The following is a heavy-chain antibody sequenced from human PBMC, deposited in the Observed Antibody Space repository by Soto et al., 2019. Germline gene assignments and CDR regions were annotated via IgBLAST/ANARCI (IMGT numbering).Heavy chain of an antibody. CDR3: ARVGNWFDP. CDR2: IYYSGST. CDR1: GGSVSSGSYY. V-gene: IGHV4-61*01. J-gene: IGHJ5*02. Sequence: SETLSLTCTVSGGSVSSGSYYWSLIRQPPGKGLEWIGYIYYSGSTNCNPSLKSRVTISVDTSKNQFSLKLSSVTAADTAVYYCARVGNWFDPWGKGTLVTVSS.